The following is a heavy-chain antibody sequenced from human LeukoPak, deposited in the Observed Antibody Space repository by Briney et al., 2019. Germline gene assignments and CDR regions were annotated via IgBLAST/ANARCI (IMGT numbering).Heavy chain of an antibody. V-gene: IGHV3-23*01. Sequence: GGSLRLSCAASGFTFSSYAMSWVRQAPGKGLEWVSAISGSGGSTYYADSVKGRFTISRDNAKNSLYLQMNSLRAEDTAVYYCARDPSGSDFDYWGQGTLVTVSS. D-gene: IGHD5-12*01. CDR3: ARDPSGSDFDY. CDR2: ISGSGGST. J-gene: IGHJ4*02. CDR1: GFTFSSYA.